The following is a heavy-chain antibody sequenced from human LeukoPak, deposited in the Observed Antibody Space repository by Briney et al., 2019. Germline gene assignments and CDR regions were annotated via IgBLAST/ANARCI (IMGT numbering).Heavy chain of an antibody. J-gene: IGHJ6*02. Sequence: GGSLRLSCAASGFTFSGYAMHWVRQAPGKGLEWVAVISYDGSNKYYADSVKGRFTISRDNSKNTLYLQMNSLRAEDTAVYYCAKKASLYYYYGMDVWGQGTTVTVSS. CDR1: GFTFSGYA. CDR3: AKKASLYYYYGMDV. CDR2: ISYDGSNK. V-gene: IGHV3-30*18.